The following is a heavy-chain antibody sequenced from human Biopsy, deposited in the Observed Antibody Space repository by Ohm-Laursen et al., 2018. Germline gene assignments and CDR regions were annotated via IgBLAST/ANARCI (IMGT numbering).Heavy chain of an antibody. D-gene: IGHD1-1*01. Sequence: SVKVSCKISGYTLTALSMHWVRQAPGRGLEWMGGFAPENGKTIYAQKFQGRITMTEDTSTDTAYMELGSLRSEDTAVYYCAADINVWNVNYWGQGTQVTVSS. V-gene: IGHV1-24*01. CDR1: GYTLTALS. CDR2: FAPENGKT. J-gene: IGHJ4*02. CDR3: AADINVWNVNY.